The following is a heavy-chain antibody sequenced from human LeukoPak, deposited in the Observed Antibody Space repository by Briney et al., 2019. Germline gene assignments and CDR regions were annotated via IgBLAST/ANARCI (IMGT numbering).Heavy chain of an antibody. CDR3: AALGDYGSLSY. V-gene: IGHV4-59*12. J-gene: IGHJ4*02. Sequence: PSETLSLTCTVSGGSISSYYWSWIRQPPGKGLEWIGYIYYSGSTNYNPSLKSRVTISVDTSKNQFSLKLSSVTAADTAVYYCAALGDYGSLSYWGQGTLVTVSS. CDR2: IYYSGST. D-gene: IGHD4-17*01. CDR1: GGSISSYY.